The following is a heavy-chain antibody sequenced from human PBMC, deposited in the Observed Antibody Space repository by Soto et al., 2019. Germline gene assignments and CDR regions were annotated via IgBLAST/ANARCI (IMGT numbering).Heavy chain of an antibody. Sequence: RLSCSASGFTVSSNYMSWARQAPGKGLEWVSVIYSGCSTYYADSVKGRFTISRDNSKNTMYLQMNSLRAEDTAVYYCARLSGGYGYYYGMDVWGQGNTVTVSS. CDR2: IYSGCST. CDR3: ARLSGGYGYYYGMDV. D-gene: IGHD2-8*02. V-gene: IGHV3-53*01. J-gene: IGHJ6*02. CDR1: GFTVSSNY.